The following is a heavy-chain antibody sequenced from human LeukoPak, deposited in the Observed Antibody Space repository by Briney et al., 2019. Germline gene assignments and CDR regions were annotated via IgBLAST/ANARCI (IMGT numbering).Heavy chain of an antibody. CDR1: GYTFTSYG. CDR3: ARATPIWFHDAFDI. V-gene: IGHV1-18*01. D-gene: IGHD3-10*01. J-gene: IGHJ3*02. CDR2: ISAYNGNT. Sequence: ASVKVSCKASGYTFTSYGISWVRQAPGQGLEWMGWISAYNGNTTYAQKLQGRVTMTTDTSTSTAYMELRSLRSDDTAVYYCARATPIWFHDAFDIWGQGTMVTVSS.